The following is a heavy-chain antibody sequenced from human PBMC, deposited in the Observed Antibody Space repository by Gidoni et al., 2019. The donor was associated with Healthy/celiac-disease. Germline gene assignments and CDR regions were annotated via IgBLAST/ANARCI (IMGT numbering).Heavy chain of an antibody. CDR1: GYTFTGYY. CDR2: INPNSGGT. CDR3: ARDLGYCSSTSCPFDY. V-gene: IGHV1-2*02. Sequence: QVQLVQSGAEVKKPGASVKVSCTASGYTFTGYYMHWVRQAPGQGLEWMGWINPNSGGTNDAQKCQGRVTMNRDTYISTAYMELSRLRSDDTAVYYCARDLGYCSSTSCPFDYWGQGTLVTVSS. J-gene: IGHJ4*02. D-gene: IGHD2-2*01.